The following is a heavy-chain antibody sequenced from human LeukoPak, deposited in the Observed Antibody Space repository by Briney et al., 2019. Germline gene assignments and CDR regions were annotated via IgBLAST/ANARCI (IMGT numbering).Heavy chain of an antibody. CDR1: GFTFSTYG. CDR3: ATRDNKHLHYFDH. J-gene: IGHJ4*02. D-gene: IGHD1-1*01. V-gene: IGHV3-23*01. CDR2: ISDSGGST. Sequence: PGGSLRLSCAASGFTFSTYGMSWVRQAPGKGLEWVSVISDSGGSTNYADSVKGRFTISRDNSKNTLYLQMNSLRAEDTAVYYCATRDNKHLHYFDHWGQGTLVTVSS.